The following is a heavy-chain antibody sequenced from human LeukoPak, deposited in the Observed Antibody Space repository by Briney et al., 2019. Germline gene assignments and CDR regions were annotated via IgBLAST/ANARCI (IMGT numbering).Heavy chain of an antibody. V-gene: IGHV3-30-3*01. Sequence: GGSLRLSCAASGFTFRSYAMLGVRQAPGKGLEWVAVISYDGSNKYYADSVKGRFTISRNNSKNTLYLQMNSLRAEDTAVYYCARGGDYYDDEWDFDYWGQGTLVTVSS. CDR2: ISYDGSNK. D-gene: IGHD3-22*01. J-gene: IGHJ4*02. CDR3: ARGGDYYDDEWDFDY. CDR1: GFTFRSYA.